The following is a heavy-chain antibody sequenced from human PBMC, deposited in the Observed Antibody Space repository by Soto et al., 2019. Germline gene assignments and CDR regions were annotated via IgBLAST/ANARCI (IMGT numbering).Heavy chain of an antibody. V-gene: IGHV4-4*07. CDR1: VASISGFY. J-gene: IGHJ5*02. Sequence: PSETLSLTCTVSVASISGFYWSWIRKSAGKGLEWIGRIYATGTTDYNPSLKRRVMMSVDTSKKQFSLKLRSVTAADTAVYYCVRDGTKTLRDWFDPWGQGISLTVSS. CDR2: IYATGTT. CDR3: VRDGTKTLRDWFDP. D-gene: IGHD1-1*01.